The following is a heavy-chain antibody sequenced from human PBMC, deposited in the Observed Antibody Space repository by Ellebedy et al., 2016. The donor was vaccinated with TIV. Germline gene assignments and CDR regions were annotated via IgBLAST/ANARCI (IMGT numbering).Heavy chain of an antibody. D-gene: IGHD4-23*01. J-gene: IGHJ4*02. CDR1: GFTFSSYG. CDR3: AREIIYGGYYFDY. V-gene: IGHV3-33*01. Sequence: GESLKISCAASGFTFSSYGMHWVRQAPGKGLEWVAVIWSDETTKYYSDSVRGRFTISRDNSKNTLYLQMNSLRAEDTAAYYCAREIIYGGYYFDYWGQGTLVTVSS. CDR2: IWSDETTK.